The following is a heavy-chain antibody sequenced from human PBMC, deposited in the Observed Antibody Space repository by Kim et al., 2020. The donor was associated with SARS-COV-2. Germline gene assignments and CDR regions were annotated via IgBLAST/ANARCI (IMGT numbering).Heavy chain of an antibody. CDR2: INAGNGNT. D-gene: IGHD3-10*01. V-gene: IGHV1-3*01. CDR1: GYTFTSYA. J-gene: IGHJ6*02. CDR3: ARVGLLWFGELFVGDYYYGMDV. Sequence: ASVKVSCKASGYTFTSYAMHWVRQAPGQRLEWMGWINAGNGNTKYSQKFQGRVTITRDTSASTAYMELSSLRSEDTAVYYCARVGLLWFGELFVGDYYYGMDVWGQGTTVTVSS.